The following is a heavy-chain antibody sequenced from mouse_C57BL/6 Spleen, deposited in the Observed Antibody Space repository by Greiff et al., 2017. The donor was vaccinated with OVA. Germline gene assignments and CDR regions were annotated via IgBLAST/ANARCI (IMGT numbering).Heavy chain of an antibody. J-gene: IGHJ2*01. V-gene: IGHV1-76*01. Sequence: VQLQQSGAELVRPGASVKLSCKASGYTFTDYYINWVKQRPGQGLEWIARIYPGSGNTYYNEKFKGKATLTADKSYSTAYMQLSVLTSEYSAVYCCAITGDYCDYWGQGTTLTVSS. CDR3: AITGDYCDY. D-gene: IGHD4-1*01. CDR2: IYPGSGNT. CDR1: GYTFTDYY.